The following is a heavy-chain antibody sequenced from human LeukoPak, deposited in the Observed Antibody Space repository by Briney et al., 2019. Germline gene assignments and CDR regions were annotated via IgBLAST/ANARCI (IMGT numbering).Heavy chain of an antibody. CDR3: ARALSDTSGYELAY. D-gene: IGHD3-22*01. CDR2: IIPGLGII. CDR1: GGTFSNYT. J-gene: IGHJ4*02. V-gene: IGHV1-69*02. Sequence: GASVKVSCKASGGTFSNYTITWVQQAPGQGLEWMGRIIPGLGIINYAQKFQGRVTVTADKSTSTAYMELSSLRADDTAVYYCARALSDTSGYELAYWGQGTLVTVSS.